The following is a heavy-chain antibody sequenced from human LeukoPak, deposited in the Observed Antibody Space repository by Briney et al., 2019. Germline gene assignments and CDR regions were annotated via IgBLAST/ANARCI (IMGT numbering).Heavy chain of an antibody. V-gene: IGHV4-4*07. CDR1: GGSISSYY. CDR3: ARDGTEYYYYMDV. Sequence: SETLSLICTVSGGSISSYYWSWIRQPAGKGLEWIGRIYTSGSTNYNPSLKSQVTMSVDTSKNQFSLKLSSVTAADTAVYYCARDGTEYYYYMDVWGKGTTVTISS. J-gene: IGHJ6*03. CDR2: IYTSGST.